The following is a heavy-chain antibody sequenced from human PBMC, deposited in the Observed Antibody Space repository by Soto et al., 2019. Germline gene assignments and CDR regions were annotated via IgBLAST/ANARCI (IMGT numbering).Heavy chain of an antibody. CDR3: ARQPSMGYCGGDCDY. CDR1: GGSISSSSYY. D-gene: IGHD2-21*02. J-gene: IGHJ4*02. Sequence: QLQLQESGPGLVKPSETLSLTCTVSGGSISSSSYYWGWIHQPPGKGLEWIGSIYYSGSTYYNPSLKSRVTISVDTSKNQFSLKLSSVTAADTAVYYCARQPSMGYCGGDCDYWGQGTLVTVSS. V-gene: IGHV4-39*01. CDR2: IYYSGST.